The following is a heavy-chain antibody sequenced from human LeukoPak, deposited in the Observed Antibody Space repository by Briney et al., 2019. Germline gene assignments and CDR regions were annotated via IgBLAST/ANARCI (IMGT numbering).Heavy chain of an antibody. CDR3: ARTYYYDSSGLNFDY. J-gene: IGHJ4*02. Sequence: GESLKISCKGSGYRVTSYWIGWVRQMPGKGLEWMGMIYPGDSDTRYSPSFQGQVTISADKSISTAYLQWSSLKASDTAMYYCARTYYYDSSGLNFDYWGQGTLVTVSS. CDR1: GYRVTSYW. V-gene: IGHV5-51*01. CDR2: IYPGDSDT. D-gene: IGHD3-22*01.